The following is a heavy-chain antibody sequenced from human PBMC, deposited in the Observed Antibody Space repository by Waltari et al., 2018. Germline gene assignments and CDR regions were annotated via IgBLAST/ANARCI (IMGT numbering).Heavy chain of an antibody. V-gene: IGHV1-69*12. CDR2: IIPIFGTA. J-gene: IGHJ4*02. CDR3: ATGASLDQAGNFDY. CDR1: GGTCSSYA. Sequence: QVQLVQSGAEVKKPGSSVKVSCKASGGTCSSYASSWVRQAPGQGLDWMGGIIPIFGTANYAQKFQGRVTITADESTSTAYMELSSLRSEDTAVYYCATGASLDQAGNFDYWGQGTLVTVSS. D-gene: IGHD1-26*01.